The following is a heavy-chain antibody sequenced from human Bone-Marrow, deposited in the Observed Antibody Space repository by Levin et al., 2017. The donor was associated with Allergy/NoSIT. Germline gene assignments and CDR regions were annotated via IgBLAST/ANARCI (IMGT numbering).Heavy chain of an antibody. CDR1: DFPFKTYG. J-gene: IGHJ6*02. CDR2: ISTTSNYI. Sequence: ETLSLTCAASDFPFKTYGMTWVRQAPGKGLEWVASISTTSNYIHYADSVKGRFTISRDNAKNSLFLQMNRLRAEDTAVYYCARAAGAAGRGGMDVWGQGTTVTVSS. CDR3: ARAAGAAGRGGMDV. V-gene: IGHV3-21*01. D-gene: IGHD6-13*01.